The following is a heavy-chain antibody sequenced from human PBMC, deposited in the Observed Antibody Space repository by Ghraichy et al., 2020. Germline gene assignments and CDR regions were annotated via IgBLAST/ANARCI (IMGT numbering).Heavy chain of an antibody. CDR1: GGSISSRSYY. D-gene: IGHD3-10*01. CDR2: IYYSGST. CDR3: AIRGYYGSGSYFDY. V-gene: IGHV4-39*01. Sequence: SETLSLTCTVSGGSISSRSYYWGWIRQPPGKGLEWIGSIYYSGSTYYNPSLKSRVTISVDTSKNQFSLKLSSVTAADTAVYYCAIRGYYGSGSYFDYWGQGTLVTVSS. J-gene: IGHJ4*02.